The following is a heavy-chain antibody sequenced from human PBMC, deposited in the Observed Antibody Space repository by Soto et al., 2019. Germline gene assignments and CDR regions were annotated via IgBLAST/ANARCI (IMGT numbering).Heavy chain of an antibody. CDR1: GGSISSGGYY. CDR3: ARIPMVRGVRHYYYGMDV. J-gene: IGHJ6*02. D-gene: IGHD3-10*01. Sequence: QVQLQESGPGLVKPSQTLSLTCTVSGGSISSGGYYWSWIRQHPGKGLEWIGYIYYSGSTYYNPSLKSRVTISVDTSKNQFSLKLSSVTAADMAVYYCARIPMVRGVRHYYYGMDVWGQGTTVTVSS. V-gene: IGHV4-31*03. CDR2: IYYSGST.